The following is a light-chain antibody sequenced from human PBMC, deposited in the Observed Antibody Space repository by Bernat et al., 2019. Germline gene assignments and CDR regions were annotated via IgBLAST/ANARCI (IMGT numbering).Light chain of an antibody. J-gene: IGKJ5*01. CDR3: HQYDSAPIT. CDR2: GAS. Sequence: EIVLTQSPGTLSLSPGERATLSCRASQSVTSDKLAWYQQKPGQAPRLLIYGASSRATGIPYRFSGSGSGTDFTLTISRLEPEDFAVYHCHQYDSAPITFGQGTRLEIK. CDR1: QSVTSDK. V-gene: IGKV3-20*01.